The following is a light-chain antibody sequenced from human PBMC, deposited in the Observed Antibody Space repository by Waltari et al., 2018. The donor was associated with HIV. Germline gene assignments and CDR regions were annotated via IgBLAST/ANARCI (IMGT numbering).Light chain of an antibody. Sequence: EIVLPQSPATLSLSPGDRATLSCRASQSVNRYLAWYQQKPGQAPRLLIYDASSRATGIPARFSGSGSGTDFTLTISSLEPEDFAVYYCQQRNSWPRTFGQGTRVEGK. V-gene: IGKV3-11*01. CDR3: QQRNSWPRT. CDR2: DAS. CDR1: QSVNRY. J-gene: IGKJ1*01.